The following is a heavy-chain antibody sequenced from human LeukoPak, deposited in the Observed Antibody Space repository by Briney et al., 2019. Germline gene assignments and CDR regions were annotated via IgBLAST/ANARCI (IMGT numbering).Heavy chain of an antibody. Sequence: GGSLRLSWAASLFTFDDRAMHWVRQAPGKGLEWVSVISGDGGTIYYADSVKGRFTITRDNRKNCLYLLMNSLRTEDTALYHCAKDPATRDGHGAWFDPWGQGTLVTVSS. CDR2: ISGDGGTI. CDR1: LFTFDDRA. J-gene: IGHJ5*02. D-gene: IGHD5-24*01. CDR3: AKDPATRDGHGAWFDP. V-gene: IGHV3-43*02.